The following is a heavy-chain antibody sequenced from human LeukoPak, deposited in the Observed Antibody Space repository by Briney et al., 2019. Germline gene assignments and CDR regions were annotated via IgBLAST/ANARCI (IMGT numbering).Heavy chain of an antibody. D-gene: IGHD2-8*01. Sequence: SETLSLTCTVSGDSTSNFYWNWIRQSPEKGLEWIGNIHYSGSSVYNPSLKSRGTISIDTSRRQFFLKLNSVTAADTAVYFCALAPNSNWFDFWGPGILVTVPS. J-gene: IGHJ5*01. CDR1: GDSTSNFY. CDR2: IHYSGSS. CDR3: ALAPNSNWFDF. V-gene: IGHV4-59*03.